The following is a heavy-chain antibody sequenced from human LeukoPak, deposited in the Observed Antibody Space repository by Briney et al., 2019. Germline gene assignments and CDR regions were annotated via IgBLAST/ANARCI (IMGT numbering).Heavy chain of an antibody. CDR2: IEPDGSGK. Sequence: GGSLRLSCAASGFSFKDYWMSWVRQAPGKGLEWVADIEPDGSGKTYVDSVKGRFSISRDNAQQSLYLQMDTLTAEDTAVYYCVTSWVRQQRDFWGQGILVTVSP. D-gene: IGHD3-10*01. CDR1: GFSFKDYW. CDR3: VTSWVRQQRDF. V-gene: IGHV3-7*01. J-gene: IGHJ4*02.